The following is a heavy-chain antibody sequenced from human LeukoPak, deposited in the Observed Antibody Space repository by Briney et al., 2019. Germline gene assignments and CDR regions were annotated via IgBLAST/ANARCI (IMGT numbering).Heavy chain of an antibody. CDR1: GGSISSGSYY. V-gene: IGHV4-61*02. CDR2: IYTSGST. J-gene: IGHJ4*02. CDR3: ARADGGWYYFDY. Sequence: SETLSLTCTVSGGSISSGSYYWSWIRQPAGKGLEWIGRIYTSGSTNYNPSLKSRVTISVDTSKNQFSLKLSSVTAADTAVYYCARADGGWYYFDYWGQGTLVTVPS. D-gene: IGHD6-19*01.